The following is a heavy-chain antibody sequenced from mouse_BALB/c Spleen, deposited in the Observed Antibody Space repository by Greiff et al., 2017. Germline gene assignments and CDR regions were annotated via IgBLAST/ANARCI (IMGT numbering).Heavy chain of an antibody. V-gene: IGHV5-17*02. Sequence: EVQRVESGGGLVQPGGSRKLSCAASGFTFSSFGMHWVRQAPEKGLEWVAYISSGSSTIYYADTVKGRFTISRDNPKNTLFLQMTSLRSEDTAMYYCARDNYGSSDAMDYWGQGTSVTVSS. CDR1: GFTFSSFG. CDR3: ARDNYGSSDAMDY. J-gene: IGHJ4*01. CDR2: ISSGSSTI. D-gene: IGHD1-1*01.